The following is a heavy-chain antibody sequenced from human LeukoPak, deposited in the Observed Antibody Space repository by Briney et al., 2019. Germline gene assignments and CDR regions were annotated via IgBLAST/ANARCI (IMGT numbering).Heavy chain of an antibody. Sequence: GGSLRLSCAASGFTFSSYWMSWVRQAPGKGLEWVANIKQDGSEKYYVDSVKGRFTISRDNAKNSLYLQMNSLRADDTALYYCARGEPATPASLDYWGQGTLVTVSS. CDR2: IKQDGSEK. CDR1: GFTFSSYW. V-gene: IGHV3-7*03. CDR3: ARGEPATPASLDY. D-gene: IGHD3-16*01. J-gene: IGHJ4*02.